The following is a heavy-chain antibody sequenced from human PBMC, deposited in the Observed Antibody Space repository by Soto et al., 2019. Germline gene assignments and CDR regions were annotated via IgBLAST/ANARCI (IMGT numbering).Heavy chain of an antibody. CDR2: IKPDGSEK. Sequence: EVQLVESGGGLVQPGGSLRLSCAASGFTFSSYWMVWVRQAPGKGLEWVANIKPDGSEKYYVDSVKGRFTISRDNARKSLYLQMNSLRAEDTAVYYCVRDAHRGEDFDYWGQGTLVTVSS. D-gene: IGHD3-16*01. J-gene: IGHJ4*02. CDR3: VRDAHRGEDFDY. V-gene: IGHV3-7*04. CDR1: GFTFSSYW.